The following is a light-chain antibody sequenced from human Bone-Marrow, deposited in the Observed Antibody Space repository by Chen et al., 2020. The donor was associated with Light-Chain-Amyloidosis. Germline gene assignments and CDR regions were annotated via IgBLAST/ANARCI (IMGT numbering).Light chain of an antibody. CDR2: EDR. Sequence: SYVLTQPSSVSVAPVQTATIACGGNNIGSTSVPWYQQTPGQAPLLVVYEDRDRPSGIPERLSGSNSGNTATLTISRVEAGDEADYYCQVWDRSSDRPVFGGGTKLTVL. CDR3: QVWDRSSDRPV. J-gene: IGLJ3*02. CDR1: NIGSTS. V-gene: IGLV3-21*02.